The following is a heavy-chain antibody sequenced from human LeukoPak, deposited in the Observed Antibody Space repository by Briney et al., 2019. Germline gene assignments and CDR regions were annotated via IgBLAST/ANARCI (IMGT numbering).Heavy chain of an antibody. D-gene: IGHD6-13*01. Sequence: SVKVSCKASGGTFSSYAISWVRQAPGQGLEWMGGIIPIFGTANYTQKFQGRVTITTDESTSTAYMELSSLRSEDTAVYYCARAQIAAAGHNWFDPWGQGTLVTVSS. J-gene: IGHJ5*02. CDR1: GGTFSSYA. CDR2: IIPIFGTA. CDR3: ARAQIAAAGHNWFDP. V-gene: IGHV1-69*05.